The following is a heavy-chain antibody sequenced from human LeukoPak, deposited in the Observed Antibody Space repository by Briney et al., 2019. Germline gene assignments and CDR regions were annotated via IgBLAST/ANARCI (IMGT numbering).Heavy chain of an antibody. J-gene: IGHJ5*01. Sequence: PGESLKISCEAPGYSFTNYWIGWVRQMPGKGLEWMGIIYPGDSDTRYRSSFQGQVTISADKSISIAYLQWSSLKASDTAIYYCARLNNWFDSWGQGTLVTVSS. CDR1: GYSFTNYW. CDR2: IYPGDSDT. CDR3: ARLNNWFDS. V-gene: IGHV5-51*01.